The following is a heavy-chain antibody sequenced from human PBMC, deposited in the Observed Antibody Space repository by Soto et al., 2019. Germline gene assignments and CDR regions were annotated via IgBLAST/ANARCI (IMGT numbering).Heavy chain of an antibody. J-gene: IGHJ3*02. Sequence: QVLLVQSGAEVKKPGSSVMVSCQAAGGSFSSYMVSWVRQAPGQGLDYMGGIMPVFGTPTYTEKFQGRVTITADESTGTAYLELTSLKSDDTAVYYCARGVTANYMGGDAFAIWGQGTVVAVSS. D-gene: IGHD4-4*01. V-gene: IGHV1-69*01. CDR2: IMPVFGTP. CDR1: GGSFSSYM. CDR3: ARGVTANYMGGDAFAI.